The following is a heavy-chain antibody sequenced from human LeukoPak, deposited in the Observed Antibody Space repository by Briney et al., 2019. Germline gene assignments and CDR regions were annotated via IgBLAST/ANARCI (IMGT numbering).Heavy chain of an antibody. CDR3: ASLEYSSAFDY. D-gene: IGHD6-6*01. CDR1: GFTFSSYA. CDR2: ISYDGSNK. Sequence: PGRSLRLSCAASGFTFSSYAMHWVRQAPGKGLEWVAVISYDGSNKYYADSVKGRFTISRDNSKNTLYLQMNSLRAEDTAVYYCASLEYSSAFDYWGQGTLVTVSS. J-gene: IGHJ4*02. V-gene: IGHV3-30-3*01.